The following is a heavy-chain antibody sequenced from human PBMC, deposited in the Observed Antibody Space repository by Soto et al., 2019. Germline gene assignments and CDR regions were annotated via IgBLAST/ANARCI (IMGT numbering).Heavy chain of an antibody. CDR1: GGSISSGGYS. D-gene: IGHD5-12*01. V-gene: IGHV4-30-2*01. J-gene: IGHJ4*02. CDR3: ASTVEMATIGDY. Sequence: TSETLSLTCAVSGGSISSGGYSWSWIRQPPGKGLEWIGYIYHSGSTNYNPSLKSRVTISVDTSKNQFSLKLSSVTAADTAVYYCASTVEMATIGDYWGQGTLVTVSS. CDR2: IYHSGST.